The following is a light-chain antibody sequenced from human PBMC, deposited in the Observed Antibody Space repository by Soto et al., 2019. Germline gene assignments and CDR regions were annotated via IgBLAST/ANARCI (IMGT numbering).Light chain of an antibody. V-gene: IGKV3-20*01. CDR3: QQYGFSRWT. CDR1: QSVASNY. J-gene: IGKJ1*01. CDR2: GAS. Sequence: EIVLTQSPGTLSLSPGERASLSCRATQSVASNYLAWYQQKPGQAPRLLIFGASNRATGIPDRFSGSGSGTDFTLIISRLEPEDFAVYYYQQYGFSRWTFGQGTKVEIK.